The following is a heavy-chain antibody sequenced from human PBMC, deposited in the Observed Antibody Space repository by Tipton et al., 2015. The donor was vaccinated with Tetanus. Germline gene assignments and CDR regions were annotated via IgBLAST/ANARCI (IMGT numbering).Heavy chain of an antibody. D-gene: IGHD2/OR15-2a*01. CDR2: IKEDGSEM. CDR3: ARLRVYCSTACYSREDY. J-gene: IGHJ4*02. Sequence: YYMSWIRQAPGKGLEWVANIKEDGSEMYYADPVKGRFTISRDNARNSLSVHMNSLTAEDTAVYYCARLRVYCSTACYSREDYWGQGTLVTVSS. CDR1: YY. V-gene: IGHV3-7*01.